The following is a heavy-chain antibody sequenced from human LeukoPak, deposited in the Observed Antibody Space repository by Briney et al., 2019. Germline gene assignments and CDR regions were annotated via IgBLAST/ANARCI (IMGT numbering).Heavy chain of an antibody. V-gene: IGHV4-59*01. J-gene: IGHJ4*02. CDR2: IYYSGST. CDR1: GVSISNYY. CDR3: ARHPTFNGGNSFDY. D-gene: IGHD4-23*01. Sequence: AETLSLTCIVSGVSISNYYWSWIRQPPGKGLEWIGYIYYSGSTNYSPSLKSRVTMSVDTSKNQLSLKLSSVTAADTAVYYCARHPTFNGGNSFDYWGQGTLVTVSS.